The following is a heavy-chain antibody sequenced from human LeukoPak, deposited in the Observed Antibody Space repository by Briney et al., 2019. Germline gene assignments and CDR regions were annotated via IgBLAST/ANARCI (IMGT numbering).Heavy chain of an antibody. CDR3: ARFETVAAKPFEY. D-gene: IGHD6-19*01. CDR1: GFTFSSYS. V-gene: IGHV3-21*01. J-gene: IGHJ4*02. CDR2: ISSSSSYI. Sequence: PGGSLRLSCAASGFTFSSYSMNWVRQAPGKGLEWVSSISSSSSYIYYADSVKGRFTISRDNAKNSLYLQMNSLRAEDTAVYYCARFETVAAKPFEYWGQGTLVTVSS.